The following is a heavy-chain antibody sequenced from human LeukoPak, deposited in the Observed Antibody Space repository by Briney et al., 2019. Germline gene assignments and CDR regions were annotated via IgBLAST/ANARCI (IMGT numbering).Heavy chain of an antibody. CDR3: ARRRWLQPLDY. D-gene: IGHD5-24*01. CDR2: INHSGST. CDR1: GGSFSDYY. V-gene: IGHV4-34*01. Sequence: SETLSLTCAVYGGSFSDYYWSWIRQPPGKGLEWIGEINHSGSTNYNPSLKSRVSISVDTSKNQFSLRLSSVIAADTAVYYCARRRWLQPLDYWGQGTLVIVSS. J-gene: IGHJ4*02.